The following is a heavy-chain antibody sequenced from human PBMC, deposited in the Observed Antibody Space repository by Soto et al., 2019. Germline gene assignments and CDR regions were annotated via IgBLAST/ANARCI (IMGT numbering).Heavy chain of an antibody. CDR2: IYSGGST. CDR3: ARDLSDDFWSGYWFY. D-gene: IGHD3-3*01. CDR1: GFTVSSNY. J-gene: IGHJ4*02. V-gene: IGHV3-53*04. Sequence: GESLKISCAASGFTVSSNYMSWVRQAPGKGLEWVSVIYSGGSTYYADSVKGRFTISRHNSKNTLYLQMNSLRAEDTAVYYCARDLSDDFWSGYWFYWGQGTLVTVSS.